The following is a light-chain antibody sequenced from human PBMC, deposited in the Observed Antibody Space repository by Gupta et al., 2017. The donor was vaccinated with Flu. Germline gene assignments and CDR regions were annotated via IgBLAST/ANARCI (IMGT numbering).Light chain of an antibody. Sequence: QPALTQPPSASCSPGQSATTSCTGTISYVGTYNRVSWYQQSPGTAPNLMVYEVSRRPPGVPDRLFGSTSGNTAALTICGLQGEDEADYYCSSYTSSYTDVVGTGTKVTVL. CDR1: ISYVGTYNR. J-gene: IGLJ1*01. CDR3: SSYTSSYTDV. V-gene: IGLV2-18*02. CDR2: EVS.